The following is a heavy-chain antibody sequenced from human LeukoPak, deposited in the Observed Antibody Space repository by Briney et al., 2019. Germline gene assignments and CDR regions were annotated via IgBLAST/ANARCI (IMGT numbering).Heavy chain of an antibody. CDR1: GGSISSYY. J-gene: IGHJ4*02. Sequence: SETLSLTCTVSGGSISSYYWSWIRQPPGEGLEWIGYIYYSGSTNYNPSLKSRVTISVDTSKNQFSLKLSSVTAADTAVYYCARSLRPDYFDSWGQGTLVTVSS. D-gene: IGHD5-12*01. CDR3: ARSLRPDYFDS. V-gene: IGHV4-59*01. CDR2: IYYSGST.